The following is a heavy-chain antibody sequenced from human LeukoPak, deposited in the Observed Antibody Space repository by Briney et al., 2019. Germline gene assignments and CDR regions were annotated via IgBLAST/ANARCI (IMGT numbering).Heavy chain of an antibody. Sequence: PGGSLRLSCAASGFTFSSYAMTWVRQAPGKGLEWVSAIASGGGTTYYADSVKGRFTISRDNSKNTLYLQMKSLRAEDTAVYYCAKSGKARIAVAGADYWGQGTPVTVSS. CDR1: GFTFSSYA. D-gene: IGHD6-19*01. CDR3: AKSGKARIAVAGADY. CDR2: IASGGGTT. J-gene: IGHJ4*02. V-gene: IGHV3-23*01.